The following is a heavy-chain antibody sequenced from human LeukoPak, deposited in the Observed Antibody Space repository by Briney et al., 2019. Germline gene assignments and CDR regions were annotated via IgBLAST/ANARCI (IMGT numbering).Heavy chain of an antibody. CDR1: GFIVSSNY. Sequence: GGSLRLSCAASGFIVSSNYMSWVRQAPGKGLEWVSVIYSGGSTYYADSVKGRFTISRDNSKNTLYLQMNSLRAEDTAVYYCATTAGTMVRGDYYGMDVWGQGTTVTVSS. V-gene: IGHV3-66*01. J-gene: IGHJ6*02. CDR2: IYSGGST. CDR3: ATTAGTMVRGDYYGMDV. D-gene: IGHD3-10*01.